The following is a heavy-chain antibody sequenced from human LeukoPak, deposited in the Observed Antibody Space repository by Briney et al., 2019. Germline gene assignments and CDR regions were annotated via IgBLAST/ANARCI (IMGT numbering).Heavy chain of an antibody. CDR1: GGSISSYY. J-gene: IGHJ4*02. CDR3: ARHTDCGGDCSALEH. CDR2: IYYSGST. D-gene: IGHD2-21*02. Sequence: SSETLSLTCTVSGGSISSYYWSWIRQPPGEGLEWSGDIYYSGSTNYNPSLKSRVTISVDTSKKHFSPRLSSVSAADRALYYCARHTDCGGDCSALEHWGQGTLVTVSS. V-gene: IGHV4-59*08.